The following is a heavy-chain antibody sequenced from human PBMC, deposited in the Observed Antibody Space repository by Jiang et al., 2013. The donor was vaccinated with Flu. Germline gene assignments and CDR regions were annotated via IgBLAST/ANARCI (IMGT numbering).Heavy chain of an antibody. J-gene: IGHJ4*02. Sequence: GAEVKKPGSSVKVSCRASGGIFRSNGISWVRQAPGQGLEWMGGIIAIFGTTNYAQKFQGRVTIAADESTSTVYMELSSLRSEDTAMYYCARLEPCGGSCYYFDSWGQGTLVIVSS. D-gene: IGHD2-21*01. CDR2: IIAIFGTT. CDR1: GGIFRSNG. V-gene: IGHV1-69*01. CDR3: ARLEPCGGSCYYFDS.